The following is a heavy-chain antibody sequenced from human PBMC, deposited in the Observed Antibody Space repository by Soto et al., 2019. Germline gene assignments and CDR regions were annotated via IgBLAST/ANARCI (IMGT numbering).Heavy chain of an antibody. D-gene: IGHD6-13*01. Sequence: ASVKVSCKASGYTFTSYGISWVRQAPGQGLEWMGWISAYNGNTNYAQKLQGRVTMTTDTSTSTAYMELRSLRSDDTAVYYCARVGGSSHHISSPYNWFDPWGQGTLVTVDS. CDR1: GYTFTSYG. CDR3: ARVGGSSHHISSPYNWFDP. V-gene: IGHV1-18*01. CDR2: ISAYNGNT. J-gene: IGHJ5*02.